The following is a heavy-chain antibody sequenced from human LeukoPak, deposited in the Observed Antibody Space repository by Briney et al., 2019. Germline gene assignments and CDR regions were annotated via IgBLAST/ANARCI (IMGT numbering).Heavy chain of an antibody. CDR3: ARGRGVSGYGGFDAFDT. Sequence: GGSLRLSCAASGFTFSSYDMHWVRQATGKGLEWVSAIGTAGDTYYPGSVKGRFTISRENAKNSLYLQMNSLRAGDTAVYYCARGRGVSGYGGFDAFDTWGQGTMVTVSS. V-gene: IGHV3-13*04. CDR2: IGTAGDT. D-gene: IGHD5-12*01. CDR1: GFTFSSYD. J-gene: IGHJ3*02.